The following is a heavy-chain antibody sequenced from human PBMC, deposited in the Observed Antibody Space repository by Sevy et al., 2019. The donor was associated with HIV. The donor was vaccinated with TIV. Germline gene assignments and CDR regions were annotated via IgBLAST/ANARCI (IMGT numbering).Heavy chain of an antibody. CDR3: AKDRVVTTAAYYYYYRDV. CDR2: ISWNSGSI. D-gene: IGHD4-4*01. Sequence: GGSLRLSCAASGFTFDDYAMHWVRQAPGKGLEWVSGISWNSGSIGYADSVKGRFTISRDNAKNSLYLQMNTLRAGDTALYYCAKDRVVTTAAYYYYYRDVWGKGTSVTVSS. J-gene: IGHJ6*03. CDR1: GFTFDDYA. V-gene: IGHV3-9*01.